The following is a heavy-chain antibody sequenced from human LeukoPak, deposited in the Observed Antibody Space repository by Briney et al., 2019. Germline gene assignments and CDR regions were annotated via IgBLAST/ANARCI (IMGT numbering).Heavy chain of an antibody. CDR2: IYYSGST. CDR1: GGSIGSSNYY. V-gene: IGHV4-39*01. CDR3: ARYYSGSYGFDY. J-gene: IGHJ4*02. D-gene: IGHD1-26*01. Sequence: SETLSLTCTVSGGSIGSSNYYWGWIRQPPGEGLEWIGYIYYSGSTYYNPSLKSRVTMSVDTSKNQFSLKLSSVTAADTAVYYCARYYSGSYGFDYWGQGTLVTVSS.